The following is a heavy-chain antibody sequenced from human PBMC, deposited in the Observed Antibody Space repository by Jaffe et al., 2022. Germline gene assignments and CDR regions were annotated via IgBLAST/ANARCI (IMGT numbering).Heavy chain of an antibody. Sequence: QLQLQESGPGLVKPSETLSLTCTVSGGSISSSSYYWGWIRQPPGKGLEWIGSIYYSGSTYYNPSLKSRVTISVDTSKNQFSLKLSSVTAADTAVYYCARHGRGGWVEYFQHWGQGTLVTVSS. CDR3: ARHGRGGWVEYFQH. CDR1: GGSISSSSYY. D-gene: IGHD3-16*01. CDR2: IYYSGST. J-gene: IGHJ1*01. V-gene: IGHV4-39*01.